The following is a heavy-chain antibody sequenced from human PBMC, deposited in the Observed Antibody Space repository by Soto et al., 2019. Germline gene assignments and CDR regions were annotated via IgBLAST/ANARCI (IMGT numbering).Heavy chain of an antibody. CDR3: ARGGYDILTGYYIHYYYGMDV. CDR1: GYAFTSYG. V-gene: IGHV1-18*01. J-gene: IGHJ6*02. Sequence: ASVKVSCKASGYAFTSYGISWVRQAPGQGLEWMGWISAYNGNTNHAQKLQGRVTMTTDTSTSTAYMELRSLRSDDTAVYYCARGGYDILTGYYIHYYYGMDVWGQGTTVTVSS. D-gene: IGHD3-9*01. CDR2: ISAYNGNT.